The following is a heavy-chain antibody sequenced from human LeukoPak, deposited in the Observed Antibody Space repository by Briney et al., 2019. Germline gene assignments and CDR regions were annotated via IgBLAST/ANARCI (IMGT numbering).Heavy chain of an antibody. D-gene: IGHD3-3*01. J-gene: IGHJ4*02. V-gene: IGHV3-21*01. CDR3: AREFRAFGVAIIRPFDY. Sequence: PGGSLRLSCAASGFTFSSYSMNWVRQAPGKGLEWVSSISSSSSYIYYADSVKGRFTISRDNAKNSLYLQMNSLRAEDTAVYYCAREFRAFGVAIIRPFDYWGQGTLVTVSS. CDR1: GFTFSSYS. CDR2: ISSSSSYI.